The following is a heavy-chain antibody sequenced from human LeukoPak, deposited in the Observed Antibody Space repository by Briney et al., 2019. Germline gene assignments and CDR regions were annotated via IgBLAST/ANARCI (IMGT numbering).Heavy chain of an antibody. J-gene: IGHJ5*02. V-gene: IGHV3-15*07. CDR2: IKSKTDGGTT. CDR3: TTDIHKIGDWFDP. Sequence: GGSLRLSCAVSGFTFSTFAMNWVRQAPGKGLEWVGRIKSKTDGGTTDYAAPVKGRFTISRDDSKNTLYLQMNSLKTEDTAVYYCTTDIHKIGDWFDPWGQGTLVTVSS. D-gene: IGHD4-17*01. CDR1: GFTFSTFA.